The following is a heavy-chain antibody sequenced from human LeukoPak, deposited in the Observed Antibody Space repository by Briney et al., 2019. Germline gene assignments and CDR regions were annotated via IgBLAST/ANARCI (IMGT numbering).Heavy chain of an antibody. D-gene: IGHD3-22*01. V-gene: IGHV3-11*04. Sequence: AGSLRLSCAASGFTFSDYYMSWLRQGPGNGRVWVSYISSSGSTIYYADSVKGRFTISRDNAKNSMYLKMNSLRAEDTAVYYCARDLHYYDSSGYYPAGYWGQGTLVTVSS. CDR2: ISSSGSTI. CDR3: ARDLHYYDSSGYYPAGY. CDR1: GFTFSDYY. J-gene: IGHJ4*02.